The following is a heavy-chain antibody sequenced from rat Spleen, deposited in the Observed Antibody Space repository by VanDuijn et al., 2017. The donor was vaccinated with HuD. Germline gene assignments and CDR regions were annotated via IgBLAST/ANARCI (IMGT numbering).Heavy chain of an antibody. D-gene: IGHD1-11*01. Sequence: QVQLKETGPDLVQLTQTLSITCTVSGFSLTTYNVHWVRQPPGKGLEWMGAGWNGVGTDYDSAFKARLSISRDTSKSQVFLKMNSLQTDDTAKYFCARPSYGAYSDGYFDYWGQGVMVTVSS. J-gene: IGHJ2*01. V-gene: IGHV2-64*01. CDR2: GWNGVGT. CDR1: GFSLTTYN. CDR3: ARPSYGAYSDGYFDY.